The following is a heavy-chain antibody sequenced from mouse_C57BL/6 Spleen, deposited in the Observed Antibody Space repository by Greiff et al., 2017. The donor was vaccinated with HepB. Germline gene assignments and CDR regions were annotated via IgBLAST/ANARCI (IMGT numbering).Heavy chain of an antibody. CDR3: ARDRGGYYWFAY. CDR1: GYSITSGYY. CDR2: ISYDGSN. J-gene: IGHJ3*01. V-gene: IGHV3-6*01. Sequence: VQLKESGPGLVKPSQSLSLTCSVTGYSITSGYYWNWIRQFPGNKLEWMGYISYDGSNNYNPSLKNRISITRDTSKNQFFLKLNSVTTEDTATYYCARDRGGYYWFAYWGQGTLVTVSA. D-gene: IGHD2-3*01.